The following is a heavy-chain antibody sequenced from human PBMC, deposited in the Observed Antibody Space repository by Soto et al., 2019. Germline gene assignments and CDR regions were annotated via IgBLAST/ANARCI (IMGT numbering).Heavy chain of an antibody. D-gene: IGHD3-22*01. CDR1: GGSISSGGYY. CDR2: IYYRGST. Sequence: SETLSLTCTVSGGSISSGGYYWSWIRQHPGKGLEWIGYIYYRGSTYYKPSLKSRVTISVDTSKNQFSLKLSSVTAADTAVYYCVRVRTIDYYDSSGYYRPDAFDIWGQGTMVTVSS. V-gene: IGHV4-31*03. CDR3: VRVRTIDYYDSSGYYRPDAFDI. J-gene: IGHJ3*02.